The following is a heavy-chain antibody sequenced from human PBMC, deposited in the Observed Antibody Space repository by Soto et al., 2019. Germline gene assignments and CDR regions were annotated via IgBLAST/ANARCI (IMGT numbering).Heavy chain of an antibody. J-gene: IGHJ6*03. CDR2: ISGSGGST. CDR1: GFTFSSYA. Sequence: EVQLLESGGGLVQPGGSLRLSCAASGFTFSSYAMSWVRQAPGKGLEWVSAISGSGGSTYYADSVKGRFTISRDNSKNTLYLQMNSLRAEDTAVYYCAKMKYQPRSSGYESSRQSDYYYYMDVWGKGTTVTVSS. CDR3: AKMKYQPRSSGYESSRQSDYYYYMDV. D-gene: IGHD5-12*01. V-gene: IGHV3-23*01.